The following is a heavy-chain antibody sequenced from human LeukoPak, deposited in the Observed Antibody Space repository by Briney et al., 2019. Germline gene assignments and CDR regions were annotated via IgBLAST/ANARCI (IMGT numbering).Heavy chain of an antibody. Sequence: RPGGSLRLSCAASGFTVCNTYMNWVRQAPGKGLEWVSIIYNGGTTYYADSVKGRFTISRDNSKNTLYLQMNSLRAEDTAIYYCARVYYNSGWYGEGYHYYMDVWGKGTTVTVSS. CDR1: GFTVCNTY. D-gene: IGHD6-19*01. CDR3: ARVYYNSGWYGEGYHYYMDV. CDR2: IYNGGTT. J-gene: IGHJ6*03. V-gene: IGHV3-53*01.